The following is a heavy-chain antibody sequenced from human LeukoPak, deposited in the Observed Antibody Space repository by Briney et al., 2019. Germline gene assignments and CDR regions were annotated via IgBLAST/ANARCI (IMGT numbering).Heavy chain of an antibody. V-gene: IGHV3-30*18. CDR2: ISYDGSNK. CDR1: GFTFSSYG. J-gene: IGHJ4*02. CDR3: AKDPPLDY. Sequence: PGGSLRLSCAASGFTFSSYGMHWVRQAPGKGLEWVAVISYDGSNKYYADSVKGRFTISRDNSKNTLYLQMNSLRAEDTAVYYCAKDPPLDYWGQGTLVTVSS.